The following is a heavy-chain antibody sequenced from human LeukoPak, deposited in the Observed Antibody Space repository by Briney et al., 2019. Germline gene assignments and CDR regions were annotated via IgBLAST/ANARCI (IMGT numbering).Heavy chain of an antibody. CDR1: GYMFLSFG. J-gene: IGHJ4*02. Sequence: GASVKVSCKASGYMFLSFGISWVRQAPGQGLEWMGWISAYNGNTNYAQKLQGRVTMTTDTSTSTAYMELRSLRSDDTAVYYCARDFWSGYYTSAFDYWGQGTLVTVSS. CDR3: ARDFWSGYYTSAFDY. CDR2: ISAYNGNT. D-gene: IGHD3-3*01. V-gene: IGHV1-18*01.